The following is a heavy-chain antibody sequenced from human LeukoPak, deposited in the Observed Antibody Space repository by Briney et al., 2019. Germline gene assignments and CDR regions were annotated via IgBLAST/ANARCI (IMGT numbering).Heavy chain of an antibody. V-gene: IGHV3-23*01. CDR1: GFTFSSYA. Sequence: GGSLRLFCAASGFTFSSYAMSWVRQAPGKGLEWVSAISGSGGSTYYADSVKGRFTISRDNSKNTLYLQMNSLRAEDTAVYYCAKGPGYSYGYNYFDYWGQGTLVTVSS. D-gene: IGHD5-18*01. CDR2: ISGSGGST. CDR3: AKGPGYSYGYNYFDY. J-gene: IGHJ4*02.